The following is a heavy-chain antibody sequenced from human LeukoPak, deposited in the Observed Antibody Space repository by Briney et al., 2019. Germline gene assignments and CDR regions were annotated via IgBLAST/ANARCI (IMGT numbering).Heavy chain of an antibody. CDR3: ARDRSEDFWSGYSASYLYNWFDP. V-gene: IGHV1-46*01. J-gene: IGHJ5*02. D-gene: IGHD3-3*01. Sequence: ASVKVSCKASGYTLTNYYMHWVRQAPGQGLEWMGITTPSGGSTSYSQKFQGRVTMTRDTSTSTVYMELSSLRSEDTAVYYCARDRSEDFWSGYSASYLYNWFDPWGQGTLVTVSS. CDR2: TTPSGGST. CDR1: GYTLTNYY.